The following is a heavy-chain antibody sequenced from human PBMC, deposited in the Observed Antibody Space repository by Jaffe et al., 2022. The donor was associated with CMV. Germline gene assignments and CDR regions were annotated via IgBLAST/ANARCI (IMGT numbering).Heavy chain of an antibody. CDR3: ARAGAFRGEFDL. CDR2: ISFRGTT. Sequence: QVQLRESGPGLVKPSETLSLTCTVSGGSISGYYWNWIRQPAEKGLEWIGRISFRGTTDYNPSLQSRVIISVDTTKNQLSLKLSSVTAADTAIYYCARAGAFRGEFDLWGQGNLVTVSS. CDR1: GGSISGYY. D-gene: IGHD3-10*01. J-gene: IGHJ5*02. V-gene: IGHV4-4*07.